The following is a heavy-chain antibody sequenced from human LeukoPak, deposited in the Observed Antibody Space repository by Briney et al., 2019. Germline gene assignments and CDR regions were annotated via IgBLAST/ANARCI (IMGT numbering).Heavy chain of an antibody. CDR1: GYTFTNYY. CDR2: INPNSGGT. V-gene: IGHV1-2*02. D-gene: IGHD2-2*01. J-gene: IGHJ4*02. Sequence: ASVKVSCKASGYTFTNYYMHWVRQAPGQGLEWMGWINPNSGGTNYAQKFQGGVTMTRDTSISTAYMELSRLRSDDTAVYYCARGVGYCSSTSCYPFGYWGQGTLVTVSS. CDR3: ARGVGYCSSTSCYPFGY.